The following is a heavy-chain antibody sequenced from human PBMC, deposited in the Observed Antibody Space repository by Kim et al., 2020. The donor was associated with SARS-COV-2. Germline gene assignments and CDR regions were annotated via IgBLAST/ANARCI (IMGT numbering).Heavy chain of an antibody. CDR2: ISWDGGST. V-gene: IGHV3-43*01. D-gene: IGHD3-10*01. CDR1: GFTFDDYT. Sequence: GGSLRLSCAASGFTFDDYTMHWVRQAPGKGLEWVSLISWDGGSTYYADSVKGRFTISRDNSKNSLYLQMNSLRTEDTALYYCAKDIGKGGPLWFGELSRYGMDVWGQGTTVTVSS. J-gene: IGHJ6*02. CDR3: AKDIGKGGPLWFGELSRYGMDV.